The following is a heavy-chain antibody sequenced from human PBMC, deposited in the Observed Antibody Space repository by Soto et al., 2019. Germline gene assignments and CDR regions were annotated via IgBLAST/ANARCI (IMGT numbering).Heavy chain of an antibody. D-gene: IGHD6-13*01. CDR2: IIPIFGTA. CDR3: ARVLAGSSWEKAHFDP. Sequence: QVQLVQSGAEVKKPGTSVKVSCKASGGTFSSYAISWVRQAPGQGLEWMGGIIPIFGTANYAQKFQGRVTITADEATSTAYMELSSLRSEDTAVYYCARVLAGSSWEKAHFDPWGQGTLVTVSS. V-gene: IGHV1-69*01. J-gene: IGHJ5*02. CDR1: GGTFSSYA.